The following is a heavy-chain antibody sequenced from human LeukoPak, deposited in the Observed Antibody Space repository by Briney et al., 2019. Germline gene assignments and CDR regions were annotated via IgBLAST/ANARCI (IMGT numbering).Heavy chain of an antibody. CDR2: IKQEGGER. CDR1: GFTFSNYW. D-gene: IGHD1-26*01. V-gene: IGHV3-7*01. J-gene: IGHJ4*02. Sequence: GGSLRLSCAASGFTFSNYWMSWVRQAPGKGPEWVANIKQEGGERYYVDSVKGRFSISRDNAQNSLYLHMNSLRAEDTAVYYCVRDKIVGATKNDYWGQGILVTASS. CDR3: VRDKIVGATKNDY.